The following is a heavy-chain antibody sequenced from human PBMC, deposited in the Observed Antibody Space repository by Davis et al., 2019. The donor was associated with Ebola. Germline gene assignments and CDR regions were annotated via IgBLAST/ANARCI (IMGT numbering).Heavy chain of an antibody. CDR2: IKTKTEGGTT. CDR1: GLTFSNAW. Sequence: GESLKISCAAPGLTFSNAWMSWVRQTPGKGLEWVGRIKTKTEGGTTDYAAPVKGRFTISRDDSKNTLYLQMNSLKTEDTAVYYCTTSGIWGHDYWGQGTTVTVSS. J-gene: IGHJ4*03. CDR3: TTSGIWGHDY. D-gene: IGHD3-16*01. V-gene: IGHV3-15*01.